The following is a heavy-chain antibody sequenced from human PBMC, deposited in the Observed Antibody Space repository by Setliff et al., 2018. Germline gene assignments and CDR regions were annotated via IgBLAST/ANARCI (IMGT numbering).Heavy chain of an antibody. Sequence: ASVKVSCKTSGYSFIRYYMYWVRQAPGQGLEWMGLINVSGGSASYEQKFQGRVTMTRDTSTGTVYMELTSLKSEDTAVYYCAKVKKQLIRGSGLDLWGQGTLVTVSS. V-gene: IGHV1-46*01. D-gene: IGHD1-1*01. CDR2: INVSGGSA. CDR3: AKVKKQLIRGSGLDL. CDR1: GYSFIRYY. J-gene: IGHJ5*02.